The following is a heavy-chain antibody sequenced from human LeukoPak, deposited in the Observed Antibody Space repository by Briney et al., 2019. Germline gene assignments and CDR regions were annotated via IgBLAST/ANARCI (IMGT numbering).Heavy chain of an antibody. J-gene: IGHJ4*02. CDR3: AREGGFYRPLDH. D-gene: IGHD3-3*01. Sequence: SGTLSLTCGVSGGSITTTNWWTWLRQPPGKGLEWIGEVHLDGRTNYNPSLESRLTISVDLSENHISLRLTSVTAADTAVYYCAREGGFYRPLDHSGQGTLVTVSS. V-gene: IGHV4-4*02. CDR1: GGSITTTNW. CDR2: VHLDGRT.